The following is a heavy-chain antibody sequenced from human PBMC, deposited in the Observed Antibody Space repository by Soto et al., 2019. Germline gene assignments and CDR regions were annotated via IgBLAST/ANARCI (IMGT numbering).Heavy chain of an antibody. D-gene: IGHD6-13*01. CDR1: GYGFSSYW. V-gene: IGHV5-51*01. CDR2: VDPGDSDT. Sequence: GESLKISCKGSGYGFSSYWIAWVRQMPGKGLEWLGIVDPGDSDTRYSPSFQGQVTISADKSITTAYLQWSSLKASDTAMYFCARQLTAAADVDYWGQGTLVTVYS. CDR3: ARQLTAAADVDY. J-gene: IGHJ4*02.